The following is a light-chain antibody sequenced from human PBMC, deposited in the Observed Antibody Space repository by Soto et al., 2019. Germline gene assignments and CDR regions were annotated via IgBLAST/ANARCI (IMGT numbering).Light chain of an antibody. Sequence: QSVLTQPASVSGSPGQSITISCTGTSSDVGSYNLVSWYQHHPGKAPKLMIYEGSKRPSGVSNRFSGSRSANTASLTISGLQAEDEADYYCCSYAGSRTWVFGGGTQLTVL. CDR2: EGS. V-gene: IGLV2-23*01. CDR3: CSYAGSRTWV. J-gene: IGLJ3*02. CDR1: SSDVGSYNL.